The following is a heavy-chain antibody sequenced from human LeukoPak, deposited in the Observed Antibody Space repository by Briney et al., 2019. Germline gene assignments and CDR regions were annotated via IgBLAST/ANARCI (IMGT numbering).Heavy chain of an antibody. Sequence: SETLSLTCTVSGGPISSGDYYWSWIRQPPGKGLEWIGYIYYSGSTYYNPSLKSRVTISVDTSKNQFSLKLSSVTAADTAVYYCARDGDRDGYNRFDYWGQGTLVTVSS. CDR1: GGPISSGDYY. V-gene: IGHV4-30-4*01. J-gene: IGHJ4*02. CDR2: IYYSGST. CDR3: ARDGDRDGYNRFDY. D-gene: IGHD5-24*01.